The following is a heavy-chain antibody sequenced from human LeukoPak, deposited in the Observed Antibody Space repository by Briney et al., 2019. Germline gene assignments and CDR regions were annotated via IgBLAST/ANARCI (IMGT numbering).Heavy chain of an antibody. Sequence: SETLSLTCTVAGGSISSYYWSWIRQPAGKGLEWIGRIYTSGSTNYNPSLKSRVTMSVDTYKNQFSLKLSSVTAADTAVYYCARDLRYGGVDYWGQGTLVTVSS. V-gene: IGHV4-4*07. J-gene: IGHJ4*02. CDR2: IYTSGST. D-gene: IGHD4-23*01. CDR1: GGSISSYY. CDR3: ARDLRYGGVDY.